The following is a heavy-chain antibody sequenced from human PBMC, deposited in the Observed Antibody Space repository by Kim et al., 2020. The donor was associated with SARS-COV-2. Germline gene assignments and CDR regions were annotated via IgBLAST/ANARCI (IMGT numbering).Heavy chain of an antibody. CDR1: GFTFSSYW. CDR3: ASLFEYYYYGMDV. J-gene: IGHJ6*02. CDR2: IKQDGSEK. D-gene: IGHD3-10*02. Sequence: GGSLRLSCAASGFTFSSYWMSWVRQAPGKGLEWVANIKQDGSEKYYVDSVKGRFTISRDNAKNSLYLQMNSLRAEDTAVYYCASLFEYYYYGMDVWGQGTTVPVSS. V-gene: IGHV3-7*01.